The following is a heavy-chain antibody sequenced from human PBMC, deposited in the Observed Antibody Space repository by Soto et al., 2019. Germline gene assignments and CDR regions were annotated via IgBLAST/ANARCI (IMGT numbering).Heavy chain of an antibody. V-gene: IGHV1-3*01. CDR2: INAGNGNT. J-gene: IGHJ5*02. D-gene: IGHD2-2*01. CDR3: ARDGADIVVVPAALWVWFDP. CDR1: GYTFTSYA. Sequence: ASVKVSCKASGYTFTSYAIHWVRQAPGQRLEWMGWINAGNGNTKYSQKFQGRVTITRDTSASTAYMELSSLRSEDTAVYYCARDGADIVVVPAALWVWFDPWGQGTLVTVSS.